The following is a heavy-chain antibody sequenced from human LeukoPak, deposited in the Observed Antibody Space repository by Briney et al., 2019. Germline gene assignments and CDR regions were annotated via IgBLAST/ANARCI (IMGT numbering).Heavy chain of an antibody. CDR1: GYTFTGYY. V-gene: IGHV1-2*02. Sequence: ASVKVSCKASGYTFTGYYMHWVRQAPGRGLEWMGWINPNSGGTNYAQKFQGRVTMTRDTSISTAYMELSRLRSDDTAVYYCARGWYYYDSSGYYYFDYWGQGTLVTVSS. CDR2: INPNSGGT. D-gene: IGHD3-22*01. J-gene: IGHJ4*02. CDR3: ARGWYYYDSSGYYYFDY.